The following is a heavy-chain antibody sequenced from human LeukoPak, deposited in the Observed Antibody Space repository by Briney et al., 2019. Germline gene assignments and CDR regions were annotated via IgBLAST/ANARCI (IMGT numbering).Heavy chain of an antibody. Sequence: SETLSLTCTVSGGSISSYYWSWIRQPPGKGLEWIGYIYYSGSTNYNPSLKSRVTISVDTSKNQFSLKLSSVTAADTAVYYCASSSIAAVRVVYYWGQGTLVTVSS. CDR3: ASSSIAAVRVVYY. CDR1: GGSISSYY. J-gene: IGHJ4*02. CDR2: IYYSGST. D-gene: IGHD6-13*01. V-gene: IGHV4-59*08.